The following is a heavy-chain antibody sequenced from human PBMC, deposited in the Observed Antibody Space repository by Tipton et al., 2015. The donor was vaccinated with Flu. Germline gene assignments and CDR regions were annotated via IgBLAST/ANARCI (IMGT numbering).Heavy chain of an antibody. D-gene: IGHD5-24*01. CDR1: GGSISSYY. V-gene: IGHV4-59*01. CDR3: ARCLLDGYNDGFDI. J-gene: IGHJ3*02. CDR2: IYYSGST. Sequence: LRLSCSVSGGSISSYYWSWIRQPPGKGLEWIGYIYYSGSTNYNPSLKSRVTISVDTSKNQFSLKLSSVTAADTAMYYCARCLLDGYNDGFDIWGQGTMVTVSS.